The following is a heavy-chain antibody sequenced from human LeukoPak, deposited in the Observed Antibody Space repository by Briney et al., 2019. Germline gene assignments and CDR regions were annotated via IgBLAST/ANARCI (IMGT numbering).Heavy chain of an antibody. CDR3: ANQDWLRFNLNAFDI. V-gene: IGHV1-46*01. CDR2: INPSGGST. Sequence: ASVKVSCKASGYTLTSYYMHWVRQAPGQGLEWMGIINPSGGSTNYAQKFQGRVTMTRDMSTRTVYMELSSLRFEDTAVYYCANQDWLRFNLNAFDIWGQGTMVTVSS. J-gene: IGHJ3*02. CDR1: GYTLTSYY. D-gene: IGHD5-12*01.